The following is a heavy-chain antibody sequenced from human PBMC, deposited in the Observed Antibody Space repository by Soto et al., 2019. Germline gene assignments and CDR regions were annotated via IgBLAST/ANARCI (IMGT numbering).Heavy chain of an antibody. J-gene: IGHJ4*02. D-gene: IGHD2-15*01. V-gene: IGHV2-5*02. CDR2: IYWDDDT. CDR3: EHTMAPRYFDS. CDR1: GFSLITSGVG. Sequence: QITLKEAGPTLVKPTQTLTLTCSFSGFSLITSGVGVGWIRQPPGKALEWLALIYWDDDTGYSTSLRNRLTINKDTSRNQVVLTMTNRDTADTATSDCEHTMAPRYFDSWGQGTLVTVS.